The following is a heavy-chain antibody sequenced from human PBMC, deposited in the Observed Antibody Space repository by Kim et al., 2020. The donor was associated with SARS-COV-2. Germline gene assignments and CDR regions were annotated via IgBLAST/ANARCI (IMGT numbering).Heavy chain of an antibody. J-gene: IGHJ6*02. V-gene: IGHV4-59*01. D-gene: IGHD3-22*01. CDR3: ARGWGYYDSSGYAYYYYGMDD. CDR1: GGSISSYY. Sequence: SETLSLTCTVSGGSISSYYWCWSRQPPGKGLERIWYIYYSGSTNNNPSLKSQVTISVDTSKNQYSLKLSPVTAADTAVYYCARGWGYYDSSGYAYYYYGMDDWGQGTPVTVSS. CDR2: IYYSGST.